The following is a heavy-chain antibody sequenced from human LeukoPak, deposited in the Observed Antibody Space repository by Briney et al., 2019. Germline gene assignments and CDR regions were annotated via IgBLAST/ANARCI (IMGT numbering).Heavy chain of an antibody. Sequence: GALRLSCAASGITFSSYAMNWVRQAPGEGLEWVSGISGSGGSTYYADSVKGRFTISRDNSKNTLYLQMNSLRAEDTAVYYCAKDRSAARVGATPTYYFDYWGRGTLVTVSS. CDR2: ISGSGGST. CDR1: GITFSSYA. J-gene: IGHJ4*02. D-gene: IGHD1-26*01. CDR3: AKDRSAARVGATPTYYFDY. V-gene: IGHV3-23*01.